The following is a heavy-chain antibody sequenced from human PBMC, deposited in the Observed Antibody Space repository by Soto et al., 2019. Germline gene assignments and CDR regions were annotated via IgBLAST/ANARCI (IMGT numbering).Heavy chain of an antibody. D-gene: IGHD1-1*01. J-gene: IGHJ4*02. V-gene: IGHV3-30*03. CDR1: GFIFIDYP. CDR2: LSFDGSGE. CDR3: ARVATRLQSMEVLEY. Sequence: PGGSLRLSFTASGFIFIDYPIHWVRQGPGKGLEWLAVLSFDGSGEYYADSLRGRFTISRDISKRTVYLRMDHLRRGDTAVYYCARVATRLQSMEVLEYWGQGTLVTVSS.